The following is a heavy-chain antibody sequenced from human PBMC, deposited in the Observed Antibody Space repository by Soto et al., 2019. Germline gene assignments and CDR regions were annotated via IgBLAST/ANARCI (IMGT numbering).Heavy chain of an antibody. Sequence: SETLSLTCAVYGGSFSGYYWSWIRQPPGQGLEWIGEINHSGSTNYNPSLKSRVTISVDTSKNQFSLKMSSVTAADTAVYYCARGGRITIFGVVTSYYYYGMDVWGRGTTVTVSS. CDR1: GGSFSGYY. V-gene: IGHV4-34*01. CDR2: INHSGST. J-gene: IGHJ6*02. D-gene: IGHD3-3*01. CDR3: ARGGRITIFGVVTSYYYYGMDV.